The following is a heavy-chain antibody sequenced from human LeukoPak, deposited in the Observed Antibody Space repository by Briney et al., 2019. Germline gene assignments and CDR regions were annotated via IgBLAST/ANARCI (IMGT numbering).Heavy chain of an antibody. J-gene: IGHJ4*02. Sequence: PGRSLRLSCAASGFTFSHCGMHGVRQAPGKGLEWGAVISFDGTYKYYADSVKGRFTVSRDDSKNKLYLKMNGLRAEDTAVYYCARDAALGEQYYFDSWGQGTPVTVSS. CDR2: ISFDGTYK. CDR1: GFTFSHCG. D-gene: IGHD1/OR15-1a*01. V-gene: IGHV3-33*01. CDR3: ARDAALGEQYYFDS.